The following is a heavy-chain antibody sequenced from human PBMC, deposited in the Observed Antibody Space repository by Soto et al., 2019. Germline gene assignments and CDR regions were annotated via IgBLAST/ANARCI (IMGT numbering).Heavy chain of an antibody. CDR3: AKDRYDFWSPRRSDV. Sequence: PGGSPRLSXAASGFSFSSYAMSWVRQAQGKGMEWVSAISGSGGSTYYADSVKGRFTISIDNSKNTLYLQMNSLRAEDTAVYYCAKDRYDFWSPRRSDVWGQGTTVTVSS. J-gene: IGHJ6*02. V-gene: IGHV3-23*01. D-gene: IGHD3-3*01. CDR1: GFSFSSYA. CDR2: ISGSGGST.